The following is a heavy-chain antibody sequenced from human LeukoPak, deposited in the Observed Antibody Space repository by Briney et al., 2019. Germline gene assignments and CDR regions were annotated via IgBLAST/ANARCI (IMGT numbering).Heavy chain of an antibody. CDR1: GYTFTGYY. D-gene: IGHD6-13*01. Sequence: ASVKVSCKASGYTFTGYYMHWVRQAPGQGLEWMGWINPNSGGTNYAQKFQGRVTMTRDTSISTAYMELSRLRSDDTAVYYCARGGGSSWQPYYYYYYGMDVWGQGTTVTVSS. CDR3: ARGGGSSWQPYYYYYYGMDV. V-gene: IGHV1-2*02. J-gene: IGHJ6*02. CDR2: INPNSGGT.